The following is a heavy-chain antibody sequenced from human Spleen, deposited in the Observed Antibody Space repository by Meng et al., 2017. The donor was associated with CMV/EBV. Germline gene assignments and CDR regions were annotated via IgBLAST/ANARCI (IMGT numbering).Heavy chain of an antibody. CDR2: INPSGGST. D-gene: IGHD1-26*01. J-gene: IGHJ4*02. CDR1: GYTFTSYY. Sequence: ASVKVSCKASGYTFTSYYMHWVRQAPGQGLEWMGIINPSGGSTSYAQKFQGRVTMTTDTSTGTAYMELRSLRSDDTAVYYCARDRVGATEHWGQGTLVTVSS. CDR3: ARDRVGATEH. V-gene: IGHV1-46*01.